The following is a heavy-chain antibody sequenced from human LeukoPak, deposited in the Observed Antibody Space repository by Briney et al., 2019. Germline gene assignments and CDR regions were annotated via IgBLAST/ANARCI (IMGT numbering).Heavy chain of an antibody. CDR3: AKERTMVRGVIRQRVFDY. J-gene: IGHJ4*02. CDR2: INWNSGRM. D-gene: IGHD3-10*01. CDR1: GFTFDDYA. V-gene: IGHV3-9*01. Sequence: PGGSLRLSCAAAGFTFDDYAMHWVRQAPGKGLEWVSTINWNSGRMEYADSVKGRFTISRDNAKNSLYLQMSSLRAKDTALYYCAKERTMVRGVIRQRVFDYWGQGTLVTVSS.